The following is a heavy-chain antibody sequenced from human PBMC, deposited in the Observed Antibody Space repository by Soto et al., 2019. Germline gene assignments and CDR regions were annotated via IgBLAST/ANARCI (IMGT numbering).Heavy chain of an antibody. CDR3: APVLVPAATGSYGMDV. D-gene: IGHD2-2*01. V-gene: IGHV4-39*01. J-gene: IGHJ6*02. Sequence: QLQLQESGPGLVKPSETLSLTCTVSGGSISSSSYYWGWIRQPPGKGLEWIGSIYYSGSTYYNPSLKSRVTISVDTSKNQFSLKLSSVTAADTAVYYCAPVLVPAATGSYGMDVWGQGTTVTVSS. CDR2: IYYSGST. CDR1: GGSISSSSYY.